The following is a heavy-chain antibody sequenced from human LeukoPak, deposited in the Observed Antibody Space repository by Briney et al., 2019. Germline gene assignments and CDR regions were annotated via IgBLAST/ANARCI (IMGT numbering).Heavy chain of an antibody. J-gene: IGHJ1*01. CDR2: IYYSGST. D-gene: IGHD3-22*01. Sequence: SETLSLTCTVSGGSISSYYWSWIRQPPGKGLEWIGYIYYSGSTNYNPSLKSRVTISVDTSKNQFSLKLSSVTAADTAAYYCARGVSYYDSSGYYNEYLQHWGQGTLVTVSS. V-gene: IGHV4-59*08. CDR1: GGSISSYY. CDR3: ARGVSYYDSSGYYNEYLQH.